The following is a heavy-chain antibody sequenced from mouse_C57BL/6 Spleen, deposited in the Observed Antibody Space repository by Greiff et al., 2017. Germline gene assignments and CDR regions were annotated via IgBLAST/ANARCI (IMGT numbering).Heavy chain of an antibody. Sequence: QVQLQQPGAELVMPGASVKLSCKASGYTFTSYWMHWVKQRPGQGLEWIGEIDPSDSYTNYNQKFKGKSTLTVDKSSSTAYMQLSSLTSEDSAVYYCARSGDGDYAMDYWGQGTLVTVSS. CDR2: IDPSDSYT. D-gene: IGHD3-1*01. CDR1: GYTFTSYW. CDR3: ARSGDGDYAMDY. J-gene: IGHJ4*01. V-gene: IGHV1-69*01.